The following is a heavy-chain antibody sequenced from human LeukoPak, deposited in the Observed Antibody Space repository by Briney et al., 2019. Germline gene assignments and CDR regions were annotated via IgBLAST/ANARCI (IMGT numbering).Heavy chain of an antibody. Sequence: NPSETLSLTCAVYGGSFSGYYWSWIRQPPGKGLEWIGEINHSGSTNYNPSLKSRVTISVDTSKNQFSLKLSSVTAADTVVYYCAISSTNIMDVWGKGTTVTVSS. CDR2: INHSGST. CDR3: AISSTNIMDV. V-gene: IGHV4-34*01. CDR1: GGSFSGYY. D-gene: IGHD6-13*01. J-gene: IGHJ6*03.